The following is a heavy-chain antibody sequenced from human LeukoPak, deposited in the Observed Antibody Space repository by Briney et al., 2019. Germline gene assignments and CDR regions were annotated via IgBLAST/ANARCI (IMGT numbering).Heavy chain of an antibody. CDR2: ISRSGTTI. V-gene: IGHV3-48*03. D-gene: IGHD4/OR15-4a*01. Sequence: GGSLRLSCAASGFTFSSYEMNWVRQAPGKGLEWVSYISRSGTTIYYADSVKGRFTISRDNAKSSLYLHMNSLRAEDTAVYFCTRDDYSDSPTYYNGMDVWGQGTAVTVSS. CDR1: GFTFSSYE. J-gene: IGHJ6*02. CDR3: TRDDYSDSPTYYNGMDV.